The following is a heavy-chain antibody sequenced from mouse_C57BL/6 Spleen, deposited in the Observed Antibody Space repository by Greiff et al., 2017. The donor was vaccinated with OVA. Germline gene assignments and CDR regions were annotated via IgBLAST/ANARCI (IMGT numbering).Heavy chain of an antibody. Sequence: EVMLVESGGGLVKPGGPLKLSCAASGFTFSSYAMSWVRQTPEKRLEWVATISDGGSYTYYPDNVKGRFTISRDNAKNNLYLQMSHLKSEDTAMYYCARDQDYSNSGFAYWGQGTLVTVSA. CDR2: ISDGGSYT. J-gene: IGHJ3*01. CDR1: GFTFSSYA. D-gene: IGHD2-5*01. CDR3: ARDQDYSNSGFAY. V-gene: IGHV5-4*01.